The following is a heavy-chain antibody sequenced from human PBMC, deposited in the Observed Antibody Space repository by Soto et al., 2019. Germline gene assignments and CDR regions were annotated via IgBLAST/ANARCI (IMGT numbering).Heavy chain of an antibody. CDR2: VSAYNGNT. CDR1: GYTFTIYD. J-gene: IGHJ4*02. Sequence: GASVKVSCKRSGYTFTIYDITWVRQAPGQGLEWMGWVSAYNGNTNYAQKFQGRLSMTKDTSTSTVYMELRSLRSDDTAMYYCARDWGGFDYWGQGTLVTVSS. V-gene: IGHV1-18*01. CDR3: ARDWGGFDY. D-gene: IGHD7-27*01.